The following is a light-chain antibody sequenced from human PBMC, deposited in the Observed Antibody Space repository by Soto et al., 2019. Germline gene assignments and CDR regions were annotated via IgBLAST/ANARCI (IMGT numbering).Light chain of an antibody. CDR3: GAWDSSLSGLFV. V-gene: IGLV1-51*02. Sequence: QPVLTQPPSVSAAPGQKVTISCSGSSSNIGKNYVSWYQQLPGTAPKLLIYENNKRPSGIPDRVSGSKSGTSATLGITGLQTGDEADYYCGAWDSSLSGLFVFGAGTKLTVL. J-gene: IGLJ1*01. CDR2: ENN. CDR1: SSNIGKNY.